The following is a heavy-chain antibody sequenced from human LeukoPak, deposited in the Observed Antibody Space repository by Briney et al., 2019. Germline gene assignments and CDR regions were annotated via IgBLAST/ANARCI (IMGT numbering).Heavy chain of an antibody. CDR1: GGSVSGYY. Sequence: PSETLSLTCGVYGGSVSGYYWSWIRQPPGKGLEWIGEINHSGSSNYNPSLKSRVTISVDTSKNQFSLKWRSVTAADTAVYYCARGGRSEYFGSGRHDYWGQGTLVTVSS. CDR3: ARGGRSEYFGSGRHDY. CDR2: INHSGSS. V-gene: IGHV4-34*01. J-gene: IGHJ4*02. D-gene: IGHD3-10*01.